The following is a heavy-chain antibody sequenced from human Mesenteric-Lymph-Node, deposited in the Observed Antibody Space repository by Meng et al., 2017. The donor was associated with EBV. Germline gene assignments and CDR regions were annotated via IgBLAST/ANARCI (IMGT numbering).Heavy chain of an antibody. V-gene: IGHV3-21*01. CDR3: VRENLDSVTTSDY. CDR1: GFIFSRHS. CDR2: ISDTSSHI. J-gene: IGHJ4*02. Sequence: EVELVGVGGGLVKPGGSLRLSCAASGFIFSRHSMNWVRQAPGQGLEWLSFISDTSSHIFYADSVKGRFTISRGNAKNSLYLQLNSLRAEDTAVYYCVRENLDSVTTSDYWGPGTLVTVSS. D-gene: IGHD4-17*01.